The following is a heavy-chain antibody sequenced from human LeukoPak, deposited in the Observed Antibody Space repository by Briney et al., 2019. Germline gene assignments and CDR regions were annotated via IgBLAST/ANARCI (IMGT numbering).Heavy chain of an antibody. D-gene: IGHD5-18*01. J-gene: IGHJ6*03. V-gene: IGHV3-33*06. CDR3: AKGGYSYGYLYYYMDV. Sequence: GRSLRLSCAASGFTFSSYGMHWVRQAPGKGLEWVAVIWYDGSNKYYADSVKGRFTIPRDNSKNTLYLQMNSLRAEDTAVYYCAKGGYSYGYLYYYMDVWGKGTTVTVSS. CDR1: GFTFSSYG. CDR2: IWYDGSNK.